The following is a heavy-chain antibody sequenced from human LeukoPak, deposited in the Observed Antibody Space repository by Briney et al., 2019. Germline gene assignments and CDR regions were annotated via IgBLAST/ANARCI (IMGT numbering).Heavy chain of an antibody. CDR2: IKQDGSEK. Sequence: PGGSLRLSCAASGFTFSSYWMSWVRQAPGKGLEWVANIKQDGSEKYYVDSVKGRLTISRDNAKNSLYLQMNSLRAEDTAVYYCARFPELGRGYSGYQVYYYYGMDVWGQATTVTVSS. CDR1: GFTFSSYW. D-gene: IGHD5-12*01. V-gene: IGHV3-7*01. J-gene: IGHJ6*02. CDR3: ARFPELGRGYSGYQVYYYYGMDV.